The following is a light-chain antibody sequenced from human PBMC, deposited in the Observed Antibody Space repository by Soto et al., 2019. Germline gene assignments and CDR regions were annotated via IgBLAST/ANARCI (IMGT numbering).Light chain of an antibody. CDR1: QSISSW. J-gene: IGKJ1*01. CDR3: QQYDISPWT. Sequence: GDRVTITCRASQSISSWLAWYQQKPGKAPKFLIYAASTLQSGVPPRFSGSGSGTDFTLTIIRLEPEDFAVYYCQQYDISPWTFGQGTKVDIK. CDR2: AAS. V-gene: IGKV1-5*01.